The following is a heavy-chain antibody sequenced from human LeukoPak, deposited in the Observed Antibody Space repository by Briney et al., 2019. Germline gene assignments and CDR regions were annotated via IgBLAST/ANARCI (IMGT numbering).Heavy chain of an antibody. CDR1: GFTFRSNW. CDR2: INPEGSRT. CDR3: ARAGGYCSSTSCYNWVDP. Sequence: GGSLRLSCAASGFTFRSNWMHWVRQAPGKGLVWVARINPEGSRTSYADSVKGRFTTSRDNAKNTLYLQMNSLRAEDTAVYYCARAGGYCSSTSCYNWVDPWGQGTLVTVSS. J-gene: IGHJ5*02. V-gene: IGHV3-74*01. D-gene: IGHD2-2*01.